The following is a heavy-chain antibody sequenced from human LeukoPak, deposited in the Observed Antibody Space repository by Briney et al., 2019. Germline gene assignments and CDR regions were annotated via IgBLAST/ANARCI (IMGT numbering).Heavy chain of an antibody. Sequence: GGSLRLSCAASGFTFSSYWMSWVRQAPGKGLEWVANIKQDGSEKYYVDSVKGRFTISRDNAKNSLYLQMNSLRAEDTAVYYCARLVLNEDFWSGYYNHPYFDYWGQGTLVTVSS. J-gene: IGHJ4*02. CDR2: IKQDGSEK. V-gene: IGHV3-7*01. D-gene: IGHD3-3*01. CDR1: GFTFSSYW. CDR3: ARLVLNEDFWSGYYNHPYFDY.